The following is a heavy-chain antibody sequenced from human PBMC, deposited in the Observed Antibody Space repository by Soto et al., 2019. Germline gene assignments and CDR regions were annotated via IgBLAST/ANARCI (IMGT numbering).Heavy chain of an antibody. Sequence: SLTRSRTCNVGAVAISSTRYNWCWIRQPPWKGLEWIGTLDYSGTAHCNPSLKSRINISSDLSKNQVSLTLTYVTAAHTAVYYCARHGSYWRKRXLVTVSS. CDR1: AVAISSTRYN. J-gene: IGHJ4*02. CDR3: ARHGSY. V-gene: IGHV4-39*01. CDR2: LDYSGTA.